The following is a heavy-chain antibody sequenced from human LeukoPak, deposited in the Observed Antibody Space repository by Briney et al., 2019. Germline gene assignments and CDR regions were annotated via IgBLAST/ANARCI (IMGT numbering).Heavy chain of an antibody. CDR2: IYYTGT. D-gene: IGHD5-12*01. V-gene: IGHV4-59*02. Sequence: SETLSLTCTVSGGSVSDYYWSWIRQSPGKRLEWIGYIYYTGTSYNPSLKSRVTISADTSKNQFSLNLSSVTAADTAVYYCARVGYSGYDYRGAFDIWGQGTMVTVSS. CDR1: GGSVSDYY. CDR3: ARVGYSGYDYRGAFDI. J-gene: IGHJ3*02.